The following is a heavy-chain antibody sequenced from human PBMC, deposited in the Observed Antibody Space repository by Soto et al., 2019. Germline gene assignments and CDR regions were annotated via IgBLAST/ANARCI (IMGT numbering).Heavy chain of an antibody. Sequence: ASVKVSCKASGYTFTGYYMHWVRQAPGQGLEWMGWINPNSGGTNYAQKLQGRVTMTTDTSTSTAYMELRSLRSDDTAVYYCARAGDILTGYRPNDYWGQGTLVTVSS. CDR2: INPNSGGT. CDR3: ARAGDILTGYRPNDY. CDR1: GYTFTGYY. V-gene: IGHV1-2*02. D-gene: IGHD3-9*01. J-gene: IGHJ4*02.